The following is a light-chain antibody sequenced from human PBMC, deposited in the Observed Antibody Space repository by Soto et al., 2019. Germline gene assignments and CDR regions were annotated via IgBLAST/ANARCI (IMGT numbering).Light chain of an antibody. V-gene: IGKV3-20*01. CDR3: QHFGGSTPKYT. CDR2: GAS. J-gene: IGKJ2*01. CDR1: QSVSSNF. Sequence: VLAQSPGTLSLSPGERATLACRASQSVSSNFLSWYQHKVGQAPRLLMYGASIRAAGTPDRFSGSGSGTDFTLTLSIVEPEDFAVYYCQHFGGSTPKYTFGQGTKLEI.